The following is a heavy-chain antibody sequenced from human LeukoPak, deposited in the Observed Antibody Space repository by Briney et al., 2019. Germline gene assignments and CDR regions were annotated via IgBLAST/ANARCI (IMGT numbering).Heavy chain of an antibody. CDR3: ARDRPRAV. V-gene: IGHV3-53*01. J-gene: IGHJ6*02. CDR2: INSGGGT. CDR1: GFTVSSNY. Sequence: GESLRLSCAASGFTVSSNYMSWVRQAPGKGLEWVSVINSGGGTYYADSVKGRFTISRDNSKNTLYLQINSLRVEDTAVYYCARDRPRAVWGQGTTVTVSS.